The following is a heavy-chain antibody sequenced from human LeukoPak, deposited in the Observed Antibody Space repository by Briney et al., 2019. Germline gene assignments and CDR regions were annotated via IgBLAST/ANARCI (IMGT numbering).Heavy chain of an antibody. CDR1: GFTVSSNY. CDR2: IKQDGSEK. Sequence: GGSLRLSCAASGFTVSSNYMSWVRQAPGKGLEWVANIKQDGSEKYYVDSVKGRFTISRDNAKNSLYLQMNSLRAEDTAVYYCARQWMSRSESDYWGQGTLVTVSS. D-gene: IGHD5-12*01. J-gene: IGHJ4*02. CDR3: ARQWMSRSESDY. V-gene: IGHV3-7*01.